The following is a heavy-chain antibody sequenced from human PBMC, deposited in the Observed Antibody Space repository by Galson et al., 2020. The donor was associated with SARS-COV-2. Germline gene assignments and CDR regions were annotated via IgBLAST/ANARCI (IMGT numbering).Heavy chain of an antibody. CDR1: GFTFSMYA. Sequence: GGSLRLSCAASGFTFSMYAMTWVRQAPGKGLEWVSIIGGSGSDIYYADSVKGRFTISRDNSKSTLFLQMDSLGADDTAVYYCAKVIQLASSGFFDYWGQGALVTVS. D-gene: IGHD3-10*01. CDR3: AKVIQLASSGFFDY. V-gene: IGHV3-23*01. J-gene: IGHJ4*02. CDR2: IGGSGSDI.